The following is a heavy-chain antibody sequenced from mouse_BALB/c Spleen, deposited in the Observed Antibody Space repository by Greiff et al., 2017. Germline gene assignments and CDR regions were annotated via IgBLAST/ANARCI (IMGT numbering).Heavy chain of an antibody. V-gene: IGHV1-7*01. CDR1: GYTFTSYW. CDR2: INPSTGYT. D-gene: IGHD2-2*01. J-gene: IGHJ1*01. Sequence: QVQLQQSGAELAKPGASVKMSCKASGYTFTSYWMHWVKQRPGQGLEWIGYINPSTGYTEYNQKFKDKATLTADKSSSTAYMQLSSLTSEDSAVYYCATYGYDYCDVWGAGTTVTVSS. CDR3: ATYGYDYCDV.